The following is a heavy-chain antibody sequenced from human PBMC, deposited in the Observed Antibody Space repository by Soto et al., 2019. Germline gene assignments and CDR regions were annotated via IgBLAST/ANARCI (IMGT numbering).Heavy chain of an antibody. J-gene: IGHJ3*02. CDR3: AKDKHSSRYDAFDI. D-gene: IGHD6-13*01. CDR1: GFTFDDYA. CDR2: ISWNSGRI. Sequence: GGALRLSFAASGFTFDDYAMHWVRQAPGKGLESVSGISWNSGRIGYEDSVKGRLTIYRDNDKKYLYLQTKSLRAEETALYYCAKDKHSSRYDAFDIWGQGTMVTVSS. V-gene: IGHV3-9*01.